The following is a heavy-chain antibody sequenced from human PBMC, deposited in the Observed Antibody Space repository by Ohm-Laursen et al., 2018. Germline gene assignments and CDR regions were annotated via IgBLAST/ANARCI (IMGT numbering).Heavy chain of an antibody. J-gene: IGHJ4*02. CDR3: ARGRGPMTTAGSPTHVLDF. CDR2: INPNSGT. CDR1: GYSFTGYY. V-gene: IGHV1-2*02. Sequence: AASVKVSCKASGYSFTGYYIHWVRQAPGQGLEWMGWINPNSGTNYAQKFQGRVTMTRDTSISTAYMELSSLRSEDTAVYYCARGRGPMTTAGSPTHVLDFWGQGSLLTVSS. D-gene: IGHD6-13*01.